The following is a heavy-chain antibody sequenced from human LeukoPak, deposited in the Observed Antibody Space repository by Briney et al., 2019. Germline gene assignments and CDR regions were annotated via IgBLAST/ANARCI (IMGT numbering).Heavy chain of an antibody. CDR3: ARGGGGKRQYKNWFDP. Sequence: GGSLRLSCAASGFTFSSYSMPWVRQAPGKGLEYVSAISTNGGNPYYANSVKGRFTISRDNSKNTLYLQMSSLRSEDTAVYYCARGGGGKRQYKNWFDPWGQGTLVTVSS. CDR1: GFTFSSYS. J-gene: IGHJ5*02. V-gene: IGHV3-64*01. D-gene: IGHD2-15*01. CDR2: ISTNGGNP.